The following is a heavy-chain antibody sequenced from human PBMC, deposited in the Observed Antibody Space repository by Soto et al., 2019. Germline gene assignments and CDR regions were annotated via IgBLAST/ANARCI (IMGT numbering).Heavy chain of an antibody. CDR2: VHYSGST. V-gene: IGHV4-59*01. Sequence: SSETLSLTCTVSGGSISGYYWNWIRRPPGKGLEWIGYVHYSGSTNYNPSLKSRVTISVDTSKNHFSVNLSSVTAADTAVYYCARGLPPFAASPFDHWGQGTLVTVSS. J-gene: IGHJ4*02. CDR1: GGSISGYY. CDR3: ARGLPPFAASPFDH. D-gene: IGHD3-3*01.